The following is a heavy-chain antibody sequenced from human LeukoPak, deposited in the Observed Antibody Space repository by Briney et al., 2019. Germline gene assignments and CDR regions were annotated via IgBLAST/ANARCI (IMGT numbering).Heavy chain of an antibody. V-gene: IGHV4-30-4*01. CDR1: GGSISSGDYY. J-gene: IGHJ4*02. Sequence: PSQTLSLTCTVSGGSISSGDYYWSWMRQPPGKGLEWIGYIYYSGSTYYNPSLKSRVTISVDTSKNQFSLKLSSVTAADTAVYYCARDGVGGLYYFDYWGQGTLVTVSS. CDR2: IYYSGST. CDR3: ARDGVGGLYYFDY. D-gene: IGHD4-23*01.